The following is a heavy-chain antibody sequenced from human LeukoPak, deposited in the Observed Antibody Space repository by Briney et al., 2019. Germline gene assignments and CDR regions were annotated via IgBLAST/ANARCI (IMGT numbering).Heavy chain of an antibody. CDR1: GGSISSGYY. CDR3: ARVGVNYRFYYYGMDV. J-gene: IGHJ6*02. D-gene: IGHD1-7*01. CDR2: IYHSGST. Sequence: SETLSLTCTVSGGSISSGYYWSWIRQPPGKGLEWIGYIYHSGSTYYNPSLKSRVTISVDRSKNQFSLKLSSVTAADTAVYYCARVGVNYRFYYYGMDVWGQGTTVTVSS. V-gene: IGHV4-30-2*01.